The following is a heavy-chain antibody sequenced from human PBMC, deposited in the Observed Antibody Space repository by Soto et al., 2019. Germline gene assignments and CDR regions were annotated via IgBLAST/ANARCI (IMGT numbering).Heavy chain of an antibody. CDR2: IYYSGST. CDR1: GGSISSYY. D-gene: IGHD3-22*01. Sequence: ASETPSLTCTVSGGSISSYYWSWIRQPPGKGLEWIGYIYYSGSTNYNPSLKSRVTISVDTSKNQFSLKLSSVTAADTAVYYCAGSGYYHNSGMDVWGQGTTVTVSS. J-gene: IGHJ6*02. V-gene: IGHV4-59*08. CDR3: AGSGYYHNSGMDV.